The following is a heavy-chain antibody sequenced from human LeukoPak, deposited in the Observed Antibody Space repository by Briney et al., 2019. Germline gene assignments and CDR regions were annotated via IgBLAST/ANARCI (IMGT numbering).Heavy chain of an antibody. CDR1: GYTFTNYD. D-gene: IGHD1-26*01. Sequence: ASVKVSCKASGYTFTNYDVNWVRQATGQGLEWMGWMSPNSGNVGYAQKFQGRVTMTRDTSTSTVYMELSSLRSEDTAVYYCARDPRRKWELLVPGPGWFDPWGQGTLVTVSS. V-gene: IGHV1-8*01. CDR3: ARDPRRKWELLVPGPGWFDP. CDR2: MSPNSGNV. J-gene: IGHJ5*02.